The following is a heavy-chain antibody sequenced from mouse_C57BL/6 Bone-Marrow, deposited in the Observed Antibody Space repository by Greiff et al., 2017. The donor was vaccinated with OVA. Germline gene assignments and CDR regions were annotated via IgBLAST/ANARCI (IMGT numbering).Heavy chain of an antibody. Sequence: QVQLQQPGAELVKPGASVKMSCKASGYTFTSYWITWVKQRPGQGLEWIGDIYPGSGSTNYNEKFKSKATLTVDTSSSTAYMQLISLTSEDSAVYYCARWYYYGSSPWFAYWGQGTLVTVSA. J-gene: IGHJ3*01. CDR3: ARWYYYGSSPWFAY. CDR2: IYPGSGST. D-gene: IGHD1-1*01. V-gene: IGHV1-55*01. CDR1: GYTFTSYW.